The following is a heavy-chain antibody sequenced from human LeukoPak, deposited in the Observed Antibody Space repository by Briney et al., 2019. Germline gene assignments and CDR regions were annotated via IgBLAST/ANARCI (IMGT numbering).Heavy chain of an antibody. CDR1: GGTFSSYA. Sequence: GASVKVSCKASGGTFSSYAISWVRQAPGQGLEWMGRIIPILGIANYAQKFQGRVTITADKSTSTAYMELSSLRSEDTAVYYCARVLLAAAGTDYYYGMDVWSQGTTVTVSS. V-gene: IGHV1-69*04. CDR2: IIPILGIA. J-gene: IGHJ6*02. D-gene: IGHD6-13*01. CDR3: ARVLLAAAGTDYYYGMDV.